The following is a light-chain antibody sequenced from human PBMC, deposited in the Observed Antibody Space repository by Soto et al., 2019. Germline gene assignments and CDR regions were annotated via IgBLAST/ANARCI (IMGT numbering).Light chain of an antibody. V-gene: IGKV3-11*01. CDR3: QQRTNRPPIT. Sequence: EIVLTQSPATLSLSPGERATLSCRASQSVSSYLAWYQQRPGQAPRLLIFDTSNRATDIPARFSGSGSGTDFTLTISGLEPEDFAVYYCQQRTNRPPITFGQGTRPEIK. J-gene: IGKJ5*01. CDR1: QSVSSY. CDR2: DTS.